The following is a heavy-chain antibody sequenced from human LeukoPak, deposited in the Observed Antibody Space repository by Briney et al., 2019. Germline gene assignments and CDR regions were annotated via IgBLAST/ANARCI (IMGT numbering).Heavy chain of an antibody. Sequence: SETLSLTCTVSGGSINSYYWSWIRQPPWKGLEWIGYIYYSGSTNYNPSLKSRVTISVDTSKNQFSLKLSSVTAADTAVYYCASQIAAAETPYYYYGMDVWGQGTTVTVSS. J-gene: IGHJ6*02. V-gene: IGHV4-59*08. CDR3: ASQIAAAETPYYYYGMDV. CDR2: IYYSGST. D-gene: IGHD6-13*01. CDR1: GGSINSYY.